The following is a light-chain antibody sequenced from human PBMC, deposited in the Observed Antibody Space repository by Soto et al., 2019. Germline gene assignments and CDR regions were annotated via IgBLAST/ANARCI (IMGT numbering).Light chain of an antibody. CDR2: EVS. J-gene: IGLJ2*01. CDR3: LSWTTRRALV. V-gene: IGLV2-14*01. Sequence: QSALTQPASVSGAPGQSIAISCTGTSSDVGSFNFVSWYQQHPGKVPKLIIYEVSNRPSGVSSRFSGSKSGDTASLIISGLQAEDEADYYCLSWTTRRALVFGGGTKLTVL. CDR1: SSDVGSFNF.